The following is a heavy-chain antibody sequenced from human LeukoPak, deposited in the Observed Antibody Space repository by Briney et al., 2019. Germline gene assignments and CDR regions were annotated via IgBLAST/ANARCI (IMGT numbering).Heavy chain of an antibody. D-gene: IGHD5-12*01. V-gene: IGHV1-2*02. Sequence: ASVKVSCKASGYTFTDYSLHWVRQAPGQGLEWMGWINPNSGGTNYAQKFQGRVTMTRDTSISTAYMELSGLRSDDTAVYYCARGPGYGLDYWGQGTLVTVSS. CDR1: GYTFTDYS. J-gene: IGHJ4*02. CDR3: ARGPGYGLDY. CDR2: INPNSGGT.